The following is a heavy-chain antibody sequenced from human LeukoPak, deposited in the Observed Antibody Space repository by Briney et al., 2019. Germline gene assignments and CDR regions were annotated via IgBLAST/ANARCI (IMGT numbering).Heavy chain of an antibody. J-gene: IGHJ2*01. Sequence: HTGGSLRLSCAASGFTFGDYAMHWVRQAPGKGLEWVSGISWNSGSIGYADYVKGRFTISRDNAKNSLYLQMNSLRAEDTALYYCAKDTFYDILTTRGLDLWVRGTLVTVSS. D-gene: IGHD3-9*01. CDR1: GFTFGDYA. V-gene: IGHV3-9*01. CDR2: ISWNSGSI. CDR3: AKDTFYDILTTRGLDL.